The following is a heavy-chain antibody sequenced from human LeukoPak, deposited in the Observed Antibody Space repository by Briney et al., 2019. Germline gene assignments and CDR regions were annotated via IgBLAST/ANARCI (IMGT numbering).Heavy chain of an antibody. Sequence: GASVKVSCKASGCTFSSYAISWVRQAPGQGLEWMGGIIPIFGTANYAQKFQGRVTITADESTSTAYMDLSSLRSEDTAVYYCARGVPQAVTTPGGHYFDYWGQGTLVTVSS. CDR1: GCTFSSYA. CDR2: IIPIFGTA. V-gene: IGHV1-69*13. J-gene: IGHJ4*02. CDR3: ARGVPQAVTTPGGHYFDY. D-gene: IGHD4-17*01.